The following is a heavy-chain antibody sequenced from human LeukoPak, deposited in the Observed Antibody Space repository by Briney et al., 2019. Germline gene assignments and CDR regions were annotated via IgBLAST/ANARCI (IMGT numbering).Heavy chain of an antibody. V-gene: IGHV3-7*01. D-gene: IGHD6-13*01. Sequence: GGSLRLPCAASGFTFSYHWMTWVRQAPVKGLEWVANIKNDGAVKNYVDSVKGRFTISRDNAKNSLYLQMNSLRAEDTAVYYCAKDSYSKGDFWGQGVLVTVSS. CDR1: GFTFSYHW. CDR3: AKDSYSKGDF. J-gene: IGHJ4*02. CDR2: IKNDGAVK.